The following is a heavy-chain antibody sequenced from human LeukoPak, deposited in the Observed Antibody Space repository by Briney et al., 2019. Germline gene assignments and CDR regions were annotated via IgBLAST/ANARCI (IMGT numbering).Heavy chain of an antibody. J-gene: IGHJ4*02. CDR2: ISWNSGSI. CDR1: GFTFDDYA. Sequence: GGSLRLSCAASGFTFDDYAMHWVRQAPGKGLEWVPGISWNSGSIGYADSVKGRFTISRDNAENSLYLQMNSLRAEDTALYYCAKALYYDSSGYDYWGQGTLVTVSS. D-gene: IGHD3-22*01. CDR3: AKALYYDSSGYDY. V-gene: IGHV3-9*01.